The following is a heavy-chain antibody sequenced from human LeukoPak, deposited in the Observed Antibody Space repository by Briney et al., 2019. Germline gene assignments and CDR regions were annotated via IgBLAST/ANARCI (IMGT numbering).Heavy chain of an antibody. Sequence: GGSLRLSCAASGFTFSSYSMNWVRQAPGKGLEWVSYISSSSSTIYYADSVKGRFTISRDNAKNSLYLRMNSLRAEDTAVYYCARGLPDYGGNSDYFDYWGQGTLVTVSS. J-gene: IGHJ4*02. CDR3: ARGLPDYGGNSDYFDY. CDR1: GFTFSSYS. D-gene: IGHD4-23*01. CDR2: ISSSSSTI. V-gene: IGHV3-48*01.